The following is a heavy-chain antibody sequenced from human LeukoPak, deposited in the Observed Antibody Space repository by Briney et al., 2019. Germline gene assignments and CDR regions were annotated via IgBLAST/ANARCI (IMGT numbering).Heavy chain of an antibody. D-gene: IGHD6-19*01. Sequence: SVKVSCKASGYTFTSYYMHWVRQAPGQGLEWMGGIIPIFGTANYAQKFQGRVTITADESTSTAYVELSSLRSEDTAVYYCARAAEQWLVRRHYYYYYMDVWGKGTTVTVSS. V-gene: IGHV1-69*13. CDR2: IIPIFGTA. J-gene: IGHJ6*03. CDR1: GYTFTSYY. CDR3: ARAAEQWLVRRHYYYYYMDV.